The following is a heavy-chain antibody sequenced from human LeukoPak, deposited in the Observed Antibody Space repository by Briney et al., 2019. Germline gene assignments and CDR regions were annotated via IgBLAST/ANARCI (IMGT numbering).Heavy chain of an antibody. CDR3: ASPKYSSGTFDP. D-gene: IGHD6-19*01. Sequence: SETLSLTCTVSGGSISSSSYYWGWIRQPPGKGLEWIGSIYYSGSTNYNPSLKSRVTISVDTSKNQISLKLSSVTAADTAVYYCASPKYSSGTFDPWGREPRSPSPQ. J-gene: IGHJ5*02. V-gene: IGHV4-39*01. CDR1: GGSISSSSYY. CDR2: IYYSGST.